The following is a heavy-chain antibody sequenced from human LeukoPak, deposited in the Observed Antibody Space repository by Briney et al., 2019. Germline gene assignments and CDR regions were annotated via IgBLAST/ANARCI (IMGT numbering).Heavy chain of an antibody. V-gene: IGHV1-69*04. CDR1: GGTFSSYA. D-gene: IGHD2-15*01. CDR2: IIPILGIA. Sequence: SVKVSCKASGGTFSSYAISWVRQAPGQGLEWMGRIIPILGIANYAQKFQGRVTITADKSTSTAYMELSSLRSEDTAVYYCARDGGYCSGGSCYSPLDYYYGMDVWGQGTTVTVSS. CDR3: ARDGGYCSGGSCYSPLDYYYGMDV. J-gene: IGHJ6*02.